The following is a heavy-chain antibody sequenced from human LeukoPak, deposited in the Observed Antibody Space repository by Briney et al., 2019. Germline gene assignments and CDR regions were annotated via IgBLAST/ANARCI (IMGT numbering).Heavy chain of an antibody. CDR2: ISAYSGNT. V-gene: IGHV1-18*01. J-gene: IGHJ5*02. CDR1: GYTFTSYG. D-gene: IGHD2-21*02. CDR3: ARVPLSTGETAKKRNWFDP. Sequence: ASVKVSCKASGYTFTSYGISWVRQAPGQGLEWMGWISAYSGNTKYAQKIQGRVTMTTDTSTSTAYMALRTLRSDDTAVYYCARVPLSTGETAKKRNWFDPWSQGTLVTVSS.